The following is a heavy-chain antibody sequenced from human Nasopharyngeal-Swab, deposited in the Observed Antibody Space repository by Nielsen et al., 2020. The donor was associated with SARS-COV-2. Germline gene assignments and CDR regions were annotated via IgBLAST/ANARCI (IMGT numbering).Heavy chain of an antibody. D-gene: IGHD3-22*01. Sequence: WLRQPPGKGLEWIGSIHYSGSTYYNPSLKSRVTISVDTSKNQFSLKLSSVTAADTAVYYCARPGYDSSGYTSYFDYWGQGTLVTVSS. V-gene: IGHV4-39*01. J-gene: IGHJ4*02. CDR3: ARPGYDSSGYTSYFDY. CDR2: IHYSGST.